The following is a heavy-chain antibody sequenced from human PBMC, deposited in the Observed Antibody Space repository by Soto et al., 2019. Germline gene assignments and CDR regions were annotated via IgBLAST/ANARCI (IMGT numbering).Heavy chain of an antibody. CDR1: GGSIGSYH. D-gene: IGHD3-16*01. CDR3: ARDTVLKGMFGF. J-gene: IGHJ4*02. CDR2: VYYTGTT. Sequence: SETLSLTCTVSGGSIGSYHWSWVRQPPGKGLEWIASVYYTGTTNYNPSLGSRVTISIDAPGNRFSMEITSVTAADTAIYYCARDTVLKGMFGFWCQGTLVTVSS. V-gene: IGHV4-59*01.